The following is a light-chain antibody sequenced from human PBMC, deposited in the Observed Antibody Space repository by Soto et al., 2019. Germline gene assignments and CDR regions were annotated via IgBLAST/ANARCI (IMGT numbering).Light chain of an antibody. CDR2: GAS. V-gene: IGKV3-15*01. J-gene: IGKJ2*01. CDR3: QQYGGVPYT. CDR1: QIIANN. Sequence: EIVMMQSPATLSVSPGERATLSCRASQIIANNLAWYQQKPGQAPRLLIYGASTRAPGIPARFSGSGSGTEFTLTISSLQSEDFAIYYCQQYGGVPYTFGQGTKLEIK.